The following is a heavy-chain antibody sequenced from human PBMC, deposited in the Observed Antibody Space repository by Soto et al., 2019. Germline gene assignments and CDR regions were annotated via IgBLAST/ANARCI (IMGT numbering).Heavy chain of an antibody. CDR2: ISYSADKT. CDR1: GFTFNTYV. Sequence: EVQLLESGGGLVQPGGSLRLSCAASGFTFNTYVMNWVRQAPGKGLEWVSTISYSADKTHYADSVKGRFTISRDNSRDTLFLQMNSLRAHDAVVYYCARRARTATTTWGAFDVWGQPTMVTLS. D-gene: IGHD1-7*01. CDR3: ARRARTATTTWGAFDV. J-gene: IGHJ3*01. V-gene: IGHV3-23*01.